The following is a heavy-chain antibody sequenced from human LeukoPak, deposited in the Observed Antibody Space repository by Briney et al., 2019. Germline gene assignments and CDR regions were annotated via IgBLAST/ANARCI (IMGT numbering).Heavy chain of an antibody. D-gene: IGHD6-6*01. V-gene: IGHV3-23*01. Sequence: GGSLRLSCAASGFDFSNCAMSWVRQAPGMGLEWVSATTPAGAGTYYAASVKGRFTISRDNAKNTLYLRMNSLRAEDTAVYYCAKEDLSSSRYYFENWGQGALVTVSS. CDR3: AKEDLSSSRYYFEN. CDR2: TTPAGAGT. J-gene: IGHJ4*02. CDR1: GFDFSNCA.